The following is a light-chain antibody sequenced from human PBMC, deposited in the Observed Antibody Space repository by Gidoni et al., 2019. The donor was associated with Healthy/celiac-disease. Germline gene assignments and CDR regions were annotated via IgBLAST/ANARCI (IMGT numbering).Light chain of an antibody. CDR3: QQSYSTPLLS. V-gene: IGKV1-39*01. CDR1: QSISSY. J-gene: IGKJ3*01. CDR2: AAS. Sequence: DIQMTQSPSSLSASVGDRVTITCRASQSISSYLHWYQQKPGKAPKLLIYAASSLQSGVPSRFSGSGSGTDFTLTISSLQPEDFATYYCQQSYSTPLLSFGPGTKVDIK.